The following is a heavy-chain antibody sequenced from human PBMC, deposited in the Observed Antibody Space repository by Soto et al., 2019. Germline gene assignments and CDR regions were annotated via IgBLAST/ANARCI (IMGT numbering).Heavy chain of an antibody. D-gene: IGHD6-13*01. CDR1: GYTFTSYA. CDR2: INAGNGNT. Sequence: QVQLVQSGAEVKKPGVSVKVSCRGPGYTFTSYAMHWVRQAPGQRLAWMGWINAGNGNTKYSQKFQGRVTITRDTTASTAYMKLSSLRSEDTAVYYCARDANKGSSWYYNIYFDYWGQGTLVTVAS. V-gene: IGHV1-3*01. J-gene: IGHJ4*02. CDR3: ARDANKGSSWYYNIYFDY.